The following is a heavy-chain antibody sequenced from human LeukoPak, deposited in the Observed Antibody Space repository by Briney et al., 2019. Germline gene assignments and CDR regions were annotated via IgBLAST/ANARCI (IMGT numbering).Heavy chain of an antibody. V-gene: IGHV1-2*02. CDR3: ASVVGLTGYSSSWYSGYYYYMDV. Sequence: ASVKVSCKASGYTFTGYYMHWVRQAPGQGLEWMGWINPNSGGTNYAQEFQGRVTMTRDTSISTAYMELRSLRSDDTAVYYCASVVGLTGYSSSWYSGYYYYMDVWGKGTTVTVSS. J-gene: IGHJ6*03. CDR1: GYTFTGYY. D-gene: IGHD6-13*01. CDR2: INPNSGGT.